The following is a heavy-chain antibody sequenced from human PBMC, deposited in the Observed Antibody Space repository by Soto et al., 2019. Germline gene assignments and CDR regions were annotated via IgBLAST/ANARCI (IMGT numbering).Heavy chain of an antibody. CDR3: TQSGRRGYGNYGMDV. CDR1: GFTFSDHY. V-gene: IGHV3-72*01. Sequence: EVQLVESGGGLVQPGGSLRLSCAASGFTFSDHYMDWVRQAPGKGLEWVGRTRNKANSYTTEYAASVKGRFIISRDDSKNSLFLQMDNLKTEDTAVYYCTQSGRRGYGNYGMDVWGQGTTVTVSS. CDR2: TRNKANSYTT. D-gene: IGHD6-25*01. J-gene: IGHJ6*02.